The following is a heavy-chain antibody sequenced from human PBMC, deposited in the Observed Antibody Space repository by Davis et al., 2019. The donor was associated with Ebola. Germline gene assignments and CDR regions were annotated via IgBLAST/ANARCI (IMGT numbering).Heavy chain of an antibody. D-gene: IGHD6-6*01. V-gene: IGHV1-46*01. Sequence: SVKVPCKVSGYTLTDLSIHWLRHPPGQGLEWMGLINPNGGTANYDQKLQGRVTMTRDMSTSTVFMELSNLRSDDTAVYYCARGEYSSLERWGQGTLVTISS. CDR3: ARGEYSSLER. CDR1: GYTLTDLS. CDR2: INPNGGTA. J-gene: IGHJ4*02.